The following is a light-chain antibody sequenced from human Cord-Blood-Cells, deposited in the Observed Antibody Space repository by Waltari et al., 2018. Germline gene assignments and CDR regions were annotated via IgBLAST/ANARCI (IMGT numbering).Light chain of an antibody. J-gene: IGLJ2*01. CDR2: EVS. CDR1: SSDVGGYNY. CDR3: SSYTSSSTRV. Sequence: QSALTQPASVSGSPGQSITISCPGTSSDVGGYNYVSWYQPHPGKAPKLMIYEVSNRPSGVSNRFSGSKSGNKASLTISGLQAEDEADYYCSSYTSSSTRVFGGGTKLTVL. V-gene: IGLV2-14*01.